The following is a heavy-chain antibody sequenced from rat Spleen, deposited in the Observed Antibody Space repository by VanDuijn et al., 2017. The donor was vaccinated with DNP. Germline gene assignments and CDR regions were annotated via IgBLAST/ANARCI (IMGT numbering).Heavy chain of an antibody. Sequence: QVQLKESGPGLVQSSQTLSLTCTVSGFSLTSYIITWVRQPPGKGLEWIAAISGGGTTYYSSGLKSRLSISRDTSKSQVFLTMSSLLTEDTAVYFCASHVTGPYVLDVWGQGTSVTVSS. J-gene: IGHJ4*01. V-gene: IGHV2-6*01. CDR3: ASHVTGPYVLDV. CDR2: ISGGGTT. D-gene: IGHD4-1*01. CDR1: GFSLTSYI.